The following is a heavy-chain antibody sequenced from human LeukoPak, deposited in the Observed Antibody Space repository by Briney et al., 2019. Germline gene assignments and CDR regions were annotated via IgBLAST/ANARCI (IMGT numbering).Heavy chain of an antibody. D-gene: IGHD2-2*02. J-gene: IGHJ4*02. CDR2: ISGSGGST. CDR3: ARDSDTQFYDY. V-gene: IGHV3-23*01. Sequence: GGSLRLSCAASGFTFSSYAMSWVRQAPGKGLEWVSAISGSGGSTYYADSVKGRFTISRDNAKNSLYLQMNSLRAEDTAVYYCARDSDTQFYDYWGQGTLVTVSS. CDR1: GFTFSSYA.